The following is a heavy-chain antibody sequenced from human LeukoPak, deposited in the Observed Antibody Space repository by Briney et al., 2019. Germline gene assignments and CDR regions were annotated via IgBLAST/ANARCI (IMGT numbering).Heavy chain of an antibody. CDR1: GGSISSCY. Sequence: SETLSLTCTVSGGSISSCYWNWVRQPPGKGLEWIGYVYYSGRTNYNSSLKSRVTISVDTSKNQFSLKLSSVTAADTAVYYCARDRGSYGYLDYWGQGTLVTVSS. CDR2: VYYSGRT. CDR3: ARDRGSYGYLDY. J-gene: IGHJ4*02. D-gene: IGHD3-16*01. V-gene: IGHV4-59*01.